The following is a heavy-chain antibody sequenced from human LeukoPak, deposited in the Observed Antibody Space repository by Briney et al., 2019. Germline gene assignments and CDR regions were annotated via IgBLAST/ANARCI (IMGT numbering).Heavy chain of an antibody. D-gene: IGHD3-10*01. J-gene: IGHJ4*02. V-gene: IGHV4-39*01. CDR3: ARCGSRGSADY. CDR2: IYYSGNT. Sequence: PSETLSLTCTVSGDSISTSNSYWGWIRQPPGKGLEWIGSIYYSGNTYYNASLKSRVTVSVDTSKNQFSLKLTSVTAADTAVYYCARCGSRGSADYWGQGTLVTVSS. CDR1: GDSISTSNSY.